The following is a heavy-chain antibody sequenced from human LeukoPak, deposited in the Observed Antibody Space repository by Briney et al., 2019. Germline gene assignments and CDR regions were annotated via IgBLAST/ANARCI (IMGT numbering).Heavy chain of an antibody. J-gene: IGHJ4*02. CDR2: INPSGGST. CDR1: GYTFTSYY. V-gene: IGHV1-46*01. CDR3: ARDWLAAAAFDY. D-gene: IGHD6-13*01. Sequence: GASVKVSCKASGYTFTSYYMHWVRQAPGQGLEWLGIINPSGGSTSYAQKFQGRVTMTRDTSTSTVYMELSSLRSEDTAVYYCARDWLAAAAFDYWGQGTLVTVSS.